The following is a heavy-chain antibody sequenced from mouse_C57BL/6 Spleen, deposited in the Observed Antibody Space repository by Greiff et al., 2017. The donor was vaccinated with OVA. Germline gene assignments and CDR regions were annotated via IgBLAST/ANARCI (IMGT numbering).Heavy chain of an antibody. D-gene: IGHD2-5*01. CDR1: GYAFSSYW. CDR2: IYPGDGDT. CDR3: ASPYYSNYEGAMDY. Sequence: VQLVESGAELVKPGASVKISCKASGYAFSSYWMNWVKQRPGKGLEWIGQIYPGDGDTNYNGKFKGKATLTADKSSSTAYMQLSSLTSEDSAVYFCASPYYSNYEGAMDYWGQGTSVTVSS. V-gene: IGHV1-80*01. J-gene: IGHJ4*01.